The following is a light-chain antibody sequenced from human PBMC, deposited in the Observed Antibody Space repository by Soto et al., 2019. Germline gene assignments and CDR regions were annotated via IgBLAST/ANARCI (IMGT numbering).Light chain of an antibody. Sequence: QSALPQPASVSGSPGQSITISCTGTSSDVGAYIYVSWYQHQPGKAPKLMIYEVSNRPSGVSNRFSGSKSGNTASLTISGLQAEDEADYYCSSYTSSSTLYVFGTGTKLTVL. V-gene: IGLV2-14*01. J-gene: IGLJ1*01. CDR3: SSYTSSSTLYV. CDR1: SSDVGAYIY. CDR2: EVS.